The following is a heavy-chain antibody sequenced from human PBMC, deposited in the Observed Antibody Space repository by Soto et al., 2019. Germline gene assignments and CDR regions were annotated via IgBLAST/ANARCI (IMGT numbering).Heavy chain of an antibody. D-gene: IGHD6-6*01. CDR3: ARPAGGSSSPFDL. Sequence: PGESLKISCKGSGFKFSSYWIAWVRLVPGKGLEWMGIIFPGDSDTRYSPSFQGQVTISADKSTDTAYLKWGGLKASDSAIYYCARPAGGSSSPFDLWGQVTQVTVSS. J-gene: IGHJ4*02. CDR1: GFKFSSYW. CDR2: IFPGDSDT. V-gene: IGHV5-51*01.